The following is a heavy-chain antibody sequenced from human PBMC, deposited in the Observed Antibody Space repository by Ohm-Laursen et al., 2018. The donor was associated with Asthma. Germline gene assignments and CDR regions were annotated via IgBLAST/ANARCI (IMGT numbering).Heavy chain of an antibody. J-gene: IGHJ4*02. Sequence: SLRLSCAAPGFTFSSYAMSWVRQAPGKGLEWVSAISGSGGSTYYADSVKGRFTISRDNSKNTLYLQMNSLRAEDTAVYYCARVSGSGSKYYFDYWGQGTLVTVSS. CDR1: GFTFSSYA. D-gene: IGHD3-10*01. V-gene: IGHV3-23*01. CDR2: ISGSGGST. CDR3: ARVSGSGSKYYFDY.